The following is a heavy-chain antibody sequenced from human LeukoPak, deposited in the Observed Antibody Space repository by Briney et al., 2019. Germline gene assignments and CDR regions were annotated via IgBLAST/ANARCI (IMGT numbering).Heavy chain of an antibody. Sequence: VASVKDSCKASGYTFTDYYIHWVRQAPGEGLEWVGWVFPHSGDTYYAQRFHGRVAMTTDTSINTAYMELSRLKSDDTGVYFCARPPRDLVSAAPFPFWGQGTLVTVSS. CDR1: GYTFTDYY. CDR3: ARPPRDLVSAAPFPF. V-gene: IGHV1-2*02. CDR2: VFPHSGDT. D-gene: IGHD5/OR15-5a*01. J-gene: IGHJ1*01.